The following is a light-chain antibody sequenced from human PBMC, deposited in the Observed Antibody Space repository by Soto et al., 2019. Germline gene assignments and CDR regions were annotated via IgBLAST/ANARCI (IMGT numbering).Light chain of an antibody. Sequence: DIVMTQSPLSLPVTPGETASISCRSIQSLVHSTGNYYLDWYLQKPGQSPQLLIYWGSNRASGVPDRFSGGGSGTDFTLKISRVEAEHVGVYYCMHALQSPWTFGQGTKVDIK. CDR2: WGS. CDR3: MHALQSPWT. CDR1: QSLVHSTGNYY. V-gene: IGKV2-28*01. J-gene: IGKJ1*01.